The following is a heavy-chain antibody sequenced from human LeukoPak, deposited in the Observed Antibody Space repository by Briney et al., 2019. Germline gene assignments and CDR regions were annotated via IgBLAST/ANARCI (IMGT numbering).Heavy chain of an antibody. D-gene: IGHD3-10*01. CDR2: INPSGGST. CDR3: ARDRITVVRHPLDY. J-gene: IGHJ4*02. V-gene: IGHV1-46*01. CDR1: GYTFTSFY. Sequence: ASVKVSCKASGYTFTSFYMHWVRQAPGQGLEWMGRINPSGGSTSYAQKFQGRITMTRDTSTSTVYMEVSSLRSEETAVYYCARDRITVVRHPLDYWGQGTLVTVSS.